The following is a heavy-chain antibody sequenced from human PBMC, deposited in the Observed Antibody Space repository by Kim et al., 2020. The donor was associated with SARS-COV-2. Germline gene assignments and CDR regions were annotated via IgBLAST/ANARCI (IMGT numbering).Heavy chain of an antibody. CDR2: INPNSGGT. V-gene: IGHV1-2*04. CDR1: GYTFTGYY. J-gene: IGHJ6*02. D-gene: IGHD2-15*01. Sequence: ASVKVSCKASGYTFTGYYMHWVRQAPGQGLEWMGWINPNSGGTNYAQKFQGWVTMTRDTSISTAYMELSRLRSDDTAVYYCARDRRCSGGSCYSGNYYYGMDVWGQGTTVTVSS. CDR3: ARDRRCSGGSCYSGNYYYGMDV.